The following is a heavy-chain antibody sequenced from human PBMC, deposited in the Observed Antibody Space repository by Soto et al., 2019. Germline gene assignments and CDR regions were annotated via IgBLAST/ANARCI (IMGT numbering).Heavy chain of an antibody. J-gene: IGHJ6*02. D-gene: IGHD3-3*01. CDR3: ARTLGFLEWAPKPPPETHYYYGMDV. CDR1: GDSVSSNSAA. CDR2: TYYRSKWYN. V-gene: IGHV6-1*01. Sequence: PSQTLSLTCAISGDSVSSNSAAWNWIRQSPSRGLEWLGRTYYRSKWYNDYAVSVKSRITINPDTSKNQFSLQLNSVTPEDTAVYYCARTLGFLEWAPKPPPETHYYYGMDVWGQGTTVTVSS.